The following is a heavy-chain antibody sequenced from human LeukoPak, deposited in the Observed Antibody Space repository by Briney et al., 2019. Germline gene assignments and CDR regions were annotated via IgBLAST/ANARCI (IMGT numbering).Heavy chain of an antibody. D-gene: IGHD5-18*01. Sequence: GGSLRLSCAASGFTFSSYAMSWVRQAPGKGLEWVSILYSGGNSYYADSVKGRFTISRDNSKNTLYLQMKSLRAEDTAVYYCARESRREGYGFDYWGQGTLVTVSS. V-gene: IGHV3-53*01. CDR1: GFTFSSYA. CDR3: ARESRREGYGFDY. CDR2: LYSGGNS. J-gene: IGHJ4*02.